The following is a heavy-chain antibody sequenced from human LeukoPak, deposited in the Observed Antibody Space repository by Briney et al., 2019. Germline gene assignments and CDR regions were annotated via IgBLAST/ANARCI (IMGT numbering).Heavy chain of an antibody. Sequence: PSETLSLTCAVYGGSFSGYYWSWIRQPPGKGLEWIGEINHSGSTNYNPSLKSRVTISVDTPKNQFSLKLSSVTAADTAVYYCARGLNYYGSGSYYKHRPYYYYMDVWGKGTTVTVSS. CDR1: GGSFSGYY. D-gene: IGHD3-10*01. CDR3: ARGLNYYGSGSYYKHRPYYYYMDV. J-gene: IGHJ6*03. CDR2: INHSGST. V-gene: IGHV4-34*01.